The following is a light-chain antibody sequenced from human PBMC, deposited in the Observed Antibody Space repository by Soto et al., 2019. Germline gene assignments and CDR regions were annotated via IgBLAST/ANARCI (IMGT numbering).Light chain of an antibody. Sequence: DIQMTQSPSSLSASVGDGVTITCRASQRVSSHLNWYQQRPGKAPRLLIYAASILQSGVPSRFNGSGSGPNFTLTISSLQPDDFAIYYCQQTYSTPLTFGGGTKVEIK. V-gene: IGKV1-39*01. CDR1: QRVSSH. CDR2: AAS. J-gene: IGKJ4*01. CDR3: QQTYSTPLT.